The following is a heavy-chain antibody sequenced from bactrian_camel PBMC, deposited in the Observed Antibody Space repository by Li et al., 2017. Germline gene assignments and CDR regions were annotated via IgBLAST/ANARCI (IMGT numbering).Heavy chain of an antibody. J-gene: IGHJ4*01. V-gene: IGHV3S6*01. D-gene: IGHD2*01. CDR1: GYTFSSYC. CDR2: SSNRGSNGST. Sequence: HVQLVESGGGSVQAGGSLRLSCAVSGYTFSSYCIGWFRQAPGTEREGVAGSSNRGSNGSTKYANSVKGRFTISRDNAKNTLILQINNLQPADAAMYYCAANFGPYCSGPYLARRANFLGQGTQVTVS.